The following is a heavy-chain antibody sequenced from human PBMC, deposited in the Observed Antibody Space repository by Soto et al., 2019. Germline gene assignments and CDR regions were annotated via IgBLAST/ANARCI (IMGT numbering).Heavy chain of an antibody. CDR3: GRDAEGSYLPVDFYGMDV. V-gene: IGHV4-4*02. J-gene: IGHJ6*02. CDR2: TSHRGT. D-gene: IGHD1-26*01. Sequence: PSETLSLTCAVSGDSISSGNWWSWVRQTPGKGLEWIGETSHRGTNYSPSLKSRVTISVDTSKNQFSLKLSSVTAADTAVYYCGRDAEGSYLPVDFYGMDVWGQGTTVTVSS. CDR1: GDSISSGNW.